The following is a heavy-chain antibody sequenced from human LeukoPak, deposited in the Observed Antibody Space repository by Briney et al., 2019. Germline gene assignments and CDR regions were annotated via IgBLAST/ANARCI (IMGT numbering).Heavy chain of an antibody. J-gene: IGHJ4*02. CDR3: AREGDYGDSDY. Sequence: GGSLRLSCGASGFXFSNYEMNWVRQAPGKGLEWVSYITSSGSIMYYPDSVKGRFTISRDNAKNSLYLQMNSLRAEDTAVYYCAREGDYGDSDYWGQGTLVTVSS. D-gene: IGHD4-17*01. V-gene: IGHV3-48*03. CDR2: ITSSGSIM. CDR1: GFXFSNYE.